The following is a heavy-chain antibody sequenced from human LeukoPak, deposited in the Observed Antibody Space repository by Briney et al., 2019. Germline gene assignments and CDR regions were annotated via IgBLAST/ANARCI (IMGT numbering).Heavy chain of an antibody. CDR1: GFTFSSYG. CDR3: ATPKRHSSGWIEAFDY. D-gene: IGHD6-19*01. J-gene: IGHJ4*02. CDR2: IWYDGNNK. Sequence: GGSLRLSCAASGFTFSSYGMHWVRQAPGKGLEWVALIWYDGNNKYYADSVKGRFTISRDNSKNTLYLQMNSLRAEDTAVYYCATPKRHSSGWIEAFDYWGQGTLVTVSS. V-gene: IGHV3-30*02.